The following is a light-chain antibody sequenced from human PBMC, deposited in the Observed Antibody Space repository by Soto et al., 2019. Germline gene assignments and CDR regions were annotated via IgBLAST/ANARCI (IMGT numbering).Light chain of an antibody. Sequence: EIVLTQSPGTLSLSPGERATLSCRASQSVSSSYLAWHQQKPGQAPRLLIYGASSMATGIPDRFSGSGSATDFTLSISRLEPEAFAVYYCQQYHTSPLTFGGGTKVEIK. CDR1: QSVSSSY. V-gene: IGKV3-20*01. CDR2: GAS. CDR3: QQYHTSPLT. J-gene: IGKJ4*01.